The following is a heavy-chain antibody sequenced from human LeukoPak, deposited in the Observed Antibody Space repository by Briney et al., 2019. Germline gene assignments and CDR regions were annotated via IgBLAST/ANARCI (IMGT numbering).Heavy chain of an antibody. CDR3: ARHPTVYCSSASCNTPT. Sequence: SQTLSLTCTVSGGSISSGGYYWSWIRQHPGKGLEWIGYIYYSGSTYYNPSLKSRVTISVDTSKNQFSLKLSSVTAADTAVYYCARHPTVYCSSASCNTPTWGQGTLVTVSS. V-gene: IGHV4-31*03. CDR2: IYYSGST. CDR1: GGSISSGGYY. D-gene: IGHD2-2*02. J-gene: IGHJ5*02.